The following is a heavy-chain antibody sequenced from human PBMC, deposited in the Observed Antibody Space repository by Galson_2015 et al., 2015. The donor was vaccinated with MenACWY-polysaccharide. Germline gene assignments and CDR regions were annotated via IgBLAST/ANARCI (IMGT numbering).Heavy chain of an antibody. CDR3: ARGHYDLWSGYRHYYFGLDV. Sequence: SLRLSCAASEFDFSTYWMHWVRQVPGKGPVWVSRINSDETSTSYADSVKGRFSISRDNAKSTLYLQMNSLRAEDTAVYYCARGHYDLWSGYRHYYFGLDVWGQ. D-gene: IGHD3-3*01. CDR1: EFDFSTYW. J-gene: IGHJ6*01. CDR2: INSDETST. V-gene: IGHV3-74*01.